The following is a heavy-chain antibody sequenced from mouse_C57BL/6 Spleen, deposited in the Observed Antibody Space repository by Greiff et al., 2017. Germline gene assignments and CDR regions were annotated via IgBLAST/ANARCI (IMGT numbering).Heavy chain of an antibody. CDR2: ISYDGSN. CDR1: GYSITSGYY. V-gene: IGHV3-6*01. Sequence: EVKLQESGPGLVKPSQSLSLTCSVTGYSITSGYYWNWIRQFPGNKLEWMGYISYDGSNNYNPSLKNRISITRDTSKNQFFLKLNSVTTEDTATYYCASQRKGRGYAMDYWGQGTSVTVSS. CDR3: ASQRKGRGYAMDY. J-gene: IGHJ4*01.